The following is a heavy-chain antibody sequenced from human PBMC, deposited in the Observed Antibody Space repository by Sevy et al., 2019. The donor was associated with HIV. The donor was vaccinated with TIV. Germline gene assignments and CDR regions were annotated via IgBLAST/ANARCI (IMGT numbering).Heavy chain of an antibody. CDR3: ARASLAAAGTSYYYYGMDV. Sequence: GGSLRLSCAASGFTFSSYAMHWVRQAPGKGLEWVAVISYDGSNKYYADSVKGRFTISRDNSKNTLYLQMNSLIAEDTAVYYCARASLAAAGTSYYYYGMDVWGQGTTVTVSS. V-gene: IGHV3-30*04. CDR2: ISYDGSNK. CDR1: GFTFSSYA. D-gene: IGHD6-13*01. J-gene: IGHJ6*02.